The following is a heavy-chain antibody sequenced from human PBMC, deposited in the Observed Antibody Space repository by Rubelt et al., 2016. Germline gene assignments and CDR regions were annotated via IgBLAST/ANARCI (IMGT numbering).Heavy chain of an antibody. D-gene: IGHD6-25*01. CDR1: GYTFTSYD. CDR2: MNPNSGGT. V-gene: IGHV1-2*02. CDR3: ASEGEQRGY. Sequence: QVQLVQSGAEIKKPGASVKVSCKASGYTFTSYDINWVRQATGQEFEWVGWMNPNSGGTNYAQKFQGRVTMTREAPHSTAYRALSSLRSYVTAVYYCASEGEQRGYWGQGTLGTVSS. J-gene: IGHJ4*02.